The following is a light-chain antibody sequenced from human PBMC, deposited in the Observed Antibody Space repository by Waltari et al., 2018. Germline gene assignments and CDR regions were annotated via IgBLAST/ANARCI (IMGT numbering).Light chain of an antibody. CDR2: DVS. Sequence: QSALTQPASVSGSPGQSITIHCTGTSSDVGGYNYVSWYQQHPGKAPKLIIFDVSDRPSGVSNRFSGSKSGNTASLTISGLQAEDEADYYCSSYIGSSTLELFGGGTSLTVL. CDR3: SSYIGSSTLEL. CDR1: SSDVGGYNY. J-gene: IGLJ2*01. V-gene: IGLV2-14*03.